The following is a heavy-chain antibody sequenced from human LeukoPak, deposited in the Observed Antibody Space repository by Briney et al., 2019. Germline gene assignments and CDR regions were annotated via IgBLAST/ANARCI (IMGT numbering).Heavy chain of an antibody. Sequence: SQTLSLTCTVSGVSVGSGDYFWSWIRQPPGKGLEWIGYIYFSGSTDSNPSLESRVTVSIDTSKNQFSLKLSSVTAADTAVYYCARVGCSGGSCYSWDYFDFWGQGTLVTVSS. D-gene: IGHD2-15*01. J-gene: IGHJ4*02. CDR1: GVSVGSGDYF. CDR2: IYFSGST. CDR3: ARVGCSGGSCYSWDYFDF. V-gene: IGHV4-30-4*08.